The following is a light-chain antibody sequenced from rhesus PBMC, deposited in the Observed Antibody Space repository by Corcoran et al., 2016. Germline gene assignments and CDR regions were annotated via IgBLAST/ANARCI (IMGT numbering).Light chain of an antibody. CDR1: QTISSY. J-gene: IGKJ4*01. CDR3: QQHNSHPLT. CDR2: AAS. V-gene: IGKV1-44*03. Sequence: DIQMTQSPSSLSASVGDRVTITCRASQTISSYLAWYQQKPGKVPKLLIYAASTLQSGVPSWVSGNGSGTDFTLTIRSLQPEEFATYYCQQHNSHPLTFGGGTKVELK.